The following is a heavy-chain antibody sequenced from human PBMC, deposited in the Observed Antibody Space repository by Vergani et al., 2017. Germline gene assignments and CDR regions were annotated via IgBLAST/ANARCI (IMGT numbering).Heavy chain of an antibody. Sequence: EVQLEESGGGLVLPGRSLRLSCVASGFTSAGYAMHWVRQAPGKGLEWVSGISWNSNSIGYADSVKGRFTISRDNAKNSLYLQMNSLRAEDTALYYCAKDVGASSGGGWCDPWGQGTLVTVSS. J-gene: IGHJ5*02. CDR1: GFTSAGYA. CDR2: ISWNSNSI. D-gene: IGHD6-6*01. V-gene: IGHV3-9*02. CDR3: AKDVGASSGGGWCDP.